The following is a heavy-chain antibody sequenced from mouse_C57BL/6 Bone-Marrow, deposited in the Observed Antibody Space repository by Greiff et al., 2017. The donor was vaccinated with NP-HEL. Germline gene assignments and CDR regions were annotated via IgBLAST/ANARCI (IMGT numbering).Heavy chain of an antibody. D-gene: IGHD1-1*01. CDR2: IYPRSGNT. J-gene: IGHJ3*01. Sequence: VQVVESGAELARPGASVKLSCKASGYTFTSYGISWVKQRTGQGLEWIGEIYPRSGNTYYNEKFKGKATLTADKSSSTAYMELRSLTYEDSAVYFCARRGNYGSSAWFAYWGQGTLVTVSA. V-gene: IGHV1-81*01. CDR1: GYTFTSYG. CDR3: ARRGNYGSSAWFAY.